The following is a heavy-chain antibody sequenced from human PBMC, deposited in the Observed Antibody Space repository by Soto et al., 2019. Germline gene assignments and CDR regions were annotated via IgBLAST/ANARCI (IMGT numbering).Heavy chain of an antibody. D-gene: IGHD1-7*01. CDR2: ISGSGGST. CDR3: ARWAPTGTTYGMDV. V-gene: IGHV3-23*01. Sequence: GGSLRLSCVASGFTFSSYAMSWVRQAPGKGLEWVSAISGSGGSTYYADSVKGRFTISRDNSKNTLYLQMNSLRAEDTTVYYCARWAPTGTTYGMDVWGQGTTVTVSS. CDR1: GFTFSSYA. J-gene: IGHJ6*02.